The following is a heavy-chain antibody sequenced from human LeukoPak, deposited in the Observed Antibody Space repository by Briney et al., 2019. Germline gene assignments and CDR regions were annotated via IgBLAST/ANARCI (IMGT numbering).Heavy chain of an antibody. V-gene: IGHV3-21*01. D-gene: IGHD7-27*01. J-gene: IGHJ4*02. CDR2: ISSSSSYI. CDR3: ARLTGTSDY. CDR1: GFTFSSYS. Sequence: GVSLRLFCAASGFTFSSYSMNWVRHAPGKGLEWVSSISSSSSYIYYADSVKRRFTISRDNAKNSLYLHMNSQSSEDAAVYFCARLTGTSDYWGQGTLVTVSS.